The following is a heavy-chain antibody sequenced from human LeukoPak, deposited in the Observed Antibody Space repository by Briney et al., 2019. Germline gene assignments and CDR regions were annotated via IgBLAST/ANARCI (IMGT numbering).Heavy chain of an antibody. Sequence: SETLSLTCTVSGGSISSYSSYWGWIRQPPGKGLEWIGSIYYSGSTNYTPSLKSRVTISVDTSKNQFSLKLNSVTAADTAVYYCARAQDYVWGSYRLPDYWGQGTLVTVSS. V-gene: IGHV4-39*07. CDR1: GGSISSYSSY. J-gene: IGHJ4*02. CDR2: IYYSGST. CDR3: ARAQDYVWGSYRLPDY. D-gene: IGHD3-16*02.